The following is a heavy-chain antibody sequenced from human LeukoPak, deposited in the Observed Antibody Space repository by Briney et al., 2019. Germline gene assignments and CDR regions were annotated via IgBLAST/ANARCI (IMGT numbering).Heavy chain of an antibody. Sequence: GGSLRLSCAASGFIFRNYAMSWVRQAPGKGLEWVSAISGSGGSTYYADSVKGRFAISRDNSKNTLYLQMNSLRAEDTAVYYCAKVAGGGDAFDIWGQGTMVTVSS. CDR2: ISGSGGST. V-gene: IGHV3-23*01. CDR3: AKVAGGGDAFDI. J-gene: IGHJ3*02. CDR1: GFIFRNYA.